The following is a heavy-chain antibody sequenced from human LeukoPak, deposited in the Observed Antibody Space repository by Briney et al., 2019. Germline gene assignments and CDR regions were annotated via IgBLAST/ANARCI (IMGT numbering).Heavy chain of an antibody. V-gene: IGHV3-23*01. CDR1: GFTFSSYS. D-gene: IGHD2-2*01. CDR2: ISSGGRTV. J-gene: IGHJ4*02. Sequence: QAGGSLRLSCAASGFTFSSYSMNWVRQAPGKGLEWVSAISSGGRTVFYADSVKGRFTISRDNSKNTLYLQMNSLTVEDTAVYYCAKDRSVIPAAIPDYWGQGILVIVSS. CDR3: AKDRSVIPAAIPDY.